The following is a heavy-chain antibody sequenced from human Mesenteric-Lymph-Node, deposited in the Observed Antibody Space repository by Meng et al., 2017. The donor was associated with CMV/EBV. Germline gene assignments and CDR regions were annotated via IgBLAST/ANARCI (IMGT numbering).Heavy chain of an antibody. CDR1: GYRFTSYY. CDR3: AKSGYDSYGLHYYGMDV. Sequence: ASVKVSCKASGYRFTSYYIHWVRRAPGQGLEWMGIINPSGGSTNYAQKFQGRVTMTSDTSTSTVYMELRSLESEDTAVYYCAKSGYDSYGLHYYGMDVWGQGTTVTVSS. CDR2: INPSGGST. J-gene: IGHJ6*02. D-gene: IGHD5-12*01. V-gene: IGHV1-46*01.